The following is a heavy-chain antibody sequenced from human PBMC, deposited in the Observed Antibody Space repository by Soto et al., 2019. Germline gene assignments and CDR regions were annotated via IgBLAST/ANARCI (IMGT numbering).Heavy chain of an antibody. D-gene: IGHD7-27*01. Sequence: QVQLQESGPGLVKPSETLSLTRSVSGGSISNHYWSWIRQPPGKGLEWIGYIYYNGNTNYNPSLKSRVTMSVDTSRNSISLKLTTVTAADTAVYYCTRANWYSEYWGQGTLVTVSS. CDR2: IYYNGNT. CDR3: TRANWYSEY. CDR1: GGSISNHY. J-gene: IGHJ4*02. V-gene: IGHV4-59*11.